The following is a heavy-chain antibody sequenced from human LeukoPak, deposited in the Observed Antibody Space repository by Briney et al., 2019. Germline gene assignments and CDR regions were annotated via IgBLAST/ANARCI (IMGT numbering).Heavy chain of an antibody. D-gene: IGHD7-27*01. V-gene: IGHV3-7*01. CDR3: ARGDWGMYYFDY. J-gene: IGHJ4*02. Sequence: GGSLRLSCAASGFTFSSYWMSWVRRAPGKGLEWVANIKQDGSEKYYVDSVKGRFTISRDNAKNSLYLQMNSLRVGDTAVYYCARGDWGMYYFDYWGQGTLVTVSS. CDR1: GFTFSSYW. CDR2: IKQDGSEK.